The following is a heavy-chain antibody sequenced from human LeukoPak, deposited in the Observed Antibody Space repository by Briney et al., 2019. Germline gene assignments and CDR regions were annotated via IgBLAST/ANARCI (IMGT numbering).Heavy chain of an antibody. Sequence: SETLSLTCTVSGGSISSYYWSWIRQPAGKGLEWIGRIYSSGSTDYNPSLKSRVTMSVDTSKNQFSLKLSSVTAADTAVYYCARGIVVVVAATQYNWFDPWGQGTLVTVSS. D-gene: IGHD2-15*01. CDR3: ARGIVVVVAATQYNWFDP. CDR2: IYSSGST. J-gene: IGHJ5*02. V-gene: IGHV4-4*07. CDR1: GGSISSYY.